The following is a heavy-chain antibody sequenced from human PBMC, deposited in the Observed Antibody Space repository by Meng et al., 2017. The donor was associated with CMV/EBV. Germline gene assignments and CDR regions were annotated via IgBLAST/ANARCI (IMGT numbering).Heavy chain of an antibody. J-gene: IGHJ4*02. CDR1: GYSFTSYW. CDR3: ARLERGLQSNYFDY. D-gene: IGHD5-24*01. Sequence: KVSCKGSGYSFTSYWIGWVRQTPGKGLEWMGIIYPGDSDTRYSPSFQGQVTISADKSISTAYLQWSSLKASDTAMYYCARLERGLQSNYFDYWGQGTLVTVSS. V-gene: IGHV5-51*01. CDR2: IYPGDSDT.